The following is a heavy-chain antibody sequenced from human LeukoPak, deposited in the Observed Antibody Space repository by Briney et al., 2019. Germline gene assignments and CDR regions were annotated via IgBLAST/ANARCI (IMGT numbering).Heavy chain of an antibody. V-gene: IGHV1-18*01. CDR3: ARDSYYYDSSGYYYVTDYDAEYFQH. Sequence: GASVKVSCTASGYTFTSYGISWVRQAPGQGLEWMGWISAYNGNTNYAQKLQGRVTMTTDTSTSTAYMELSSLRSEDTAVYYCARDSYYYDSSGYYYVTDYDAEYFQHWGQGTLVTVSS. D-gene: IGHD3-22*01. J-gene: IGHJ1*01. CDR2: ISAYNGNT. CDR1: GYTFTSYG.